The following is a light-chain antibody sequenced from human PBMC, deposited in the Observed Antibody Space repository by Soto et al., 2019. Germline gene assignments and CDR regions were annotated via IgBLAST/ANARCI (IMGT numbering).Light chain of an antibody. CDR3: QHYKAFSPWT. V-gene: IGKV1-5*01. J-gene: IGKJ1*01. Sequence: DIQMTQAPSTLSASVGDRVTITWRASQSISSWLAWYQQKAGKAPKSLIYDASSLESGVPSRMSGSGSGTEFTLTITNLQPDDSATYYCQHYKAFSPWTFGQGTKV. CDR2: DAS. CDR1: QSISSW.